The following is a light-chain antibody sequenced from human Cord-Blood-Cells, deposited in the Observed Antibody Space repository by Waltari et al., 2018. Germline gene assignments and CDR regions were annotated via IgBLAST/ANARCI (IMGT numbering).Light chain of an antibody. Sequence: DIQMTQSPSSLSASVGDRVTNTCRASQSISSYLTWYQQKPGKAPKILIYAASSLQSGVPSMFSVSGSGTDFTLTISSLQPESFATYYCQQSYSTPRTFDQGTKVEIK. CDR2: AAS. CDR3: QQSYSTPRT. CDR1: QSISSY. J-gene: IGKJ1*01. V-gene: IGKV1-39*01.